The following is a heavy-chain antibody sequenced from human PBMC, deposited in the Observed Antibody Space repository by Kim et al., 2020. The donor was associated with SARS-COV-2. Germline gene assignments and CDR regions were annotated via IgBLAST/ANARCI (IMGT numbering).Heavy chain of an antibody. CDR3: ARGAYDFWSGYNRIDY. D-gene: IGHD3-3*01. J-gene: IGHJ4*02. Sequence: KFQGRVTMTRNTSISTAYMELSSLRSEDTAVYYCARGAYDFWSGYNRIDYWGQGTLVTVSS. V-gene: IGHV1-8*01.